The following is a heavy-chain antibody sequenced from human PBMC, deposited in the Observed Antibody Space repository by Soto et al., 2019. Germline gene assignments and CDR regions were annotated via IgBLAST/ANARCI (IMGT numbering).Heavy chain of an antibody. Sequence: GGSLRLSCAASGFTFSSYAMHWVRQAPGKGLEYVSAISSNGGSTYYANSVKGRFTISRDNSKNTLYLQMGSLRAEDMAVYYCARAGYCSGGSCYSGAFDIWGQGTMVTVSS. CDR2: ISSNGGST. CDR3: ARAGYCSGGSCYSGAFDI. D-gene: IGHD2-15*01. J-gene: IGHJ3*02. V-gene: IGHV3-64*01. CDR1: GFTFSSYA.